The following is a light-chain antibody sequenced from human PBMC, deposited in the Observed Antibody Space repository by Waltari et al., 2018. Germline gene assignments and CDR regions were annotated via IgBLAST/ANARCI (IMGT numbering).Light chain of an antibody. V-gene: IGKV1-39*01. CDR3: QQSYSTPWT. Sequence: DIQMTQSPSSLSASVGDRVTITCRASQSISSYLNWYQQKPGKAPKLLIYAASSLQSGVPSMFSGSGSWTDFTLTISSLQPEDFATYYCQQSYSTPWTFGQGTKVEIK. CDR1: QSISSY. CDR2: AAS. J-gene: IGKJ1*01.